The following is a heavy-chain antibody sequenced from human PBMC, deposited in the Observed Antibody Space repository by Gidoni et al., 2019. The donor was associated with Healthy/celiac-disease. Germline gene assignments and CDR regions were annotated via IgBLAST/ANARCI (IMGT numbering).Heavy chain of an antibody. CDR1: GYSISSGYY. Sequence: QVQLQESGPGLVKPSEPLSLTCTVSGYSISSGYYWGWIRQPPGKGLEWIGSLYHSGSTYYNPSLKSRVTISVDTSKNQFSLKLSSVTAADTAVYYCARAVLRRSLAAAATDDAFDIWGQGTMVTVSS. D-gene: IGHD6-13*01. CDR2: LYHSGST. J-gene: IGHJ3*02. V-gene: IGHV4-38-2*02. CDR3: ARAVLRRSLAAAATDDAFDI.